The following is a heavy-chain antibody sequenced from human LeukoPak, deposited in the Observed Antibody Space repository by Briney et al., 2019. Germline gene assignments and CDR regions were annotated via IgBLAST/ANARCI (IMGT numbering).Heavy chain of an antibody. Sequence: SQTLSLTCAISGDSVSSNSSWNWIRQSPSRGLEWLGRTYYRSKWYSYSAVSVKSRIIINPDTSKNQFSLQLNSVTPEDTAVYYCARGTVALLHWGQGIPVTVSS. V-gene: IGHV6-1*01. D-gene: IGHD5-12*01. CDR3: ARGTVALLH. J-gene: IGHJ1*01. CDR1: GDSVSSNSS. CDR2: TYYRSKWYS.